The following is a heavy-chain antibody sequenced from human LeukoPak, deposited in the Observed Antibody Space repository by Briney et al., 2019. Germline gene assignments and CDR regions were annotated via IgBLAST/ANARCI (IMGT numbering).Heavy chain of an antibody. CDR3: ASQLGWTLTH. J-gene: IGHJ4*02. Sequence: GGSLRLSCAASGLALRNFAMAWVRQAPGKGLEWVATITSDDFNQHYKHSVEGRFIISRDTSMNTLYLQMSGLRAGDTAKYFCASQLGWTLTHWGQGALVTVSS. V-gene: IGHV3-23*01. CDR1: GLALRNFA. D-gene: IGHD7-27*01. CDR2: ITSDDFNQ.